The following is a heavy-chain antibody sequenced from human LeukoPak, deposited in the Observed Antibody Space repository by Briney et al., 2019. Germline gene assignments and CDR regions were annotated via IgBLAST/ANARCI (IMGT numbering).Heavy chain of an antibody. J-gene: IGHJ6*02. CDR3: ASGPDFWSGYQSRDYGMDV. V-gene: IGHV3-48*03. D-gene: IGHD3-3*01. CDR2: ISSSGSTI. CDR1: GFTFSSYE. Sequence: GGSLRLSCAASGFTFSSYEMNWVRQAPGKGLEWVSYISSSGSTIYYADSVKGRFTISRDNAKNSLYLQMNSLRAEDTAVYYCASGPDFWSGYQSRDYGMDVWGQGTTVTVSS.